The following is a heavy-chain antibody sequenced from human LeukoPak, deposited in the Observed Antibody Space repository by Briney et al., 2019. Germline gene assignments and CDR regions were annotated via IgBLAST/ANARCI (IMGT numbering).Heavy chain of an antibody. CDR2: INPNSGGT. CDR1: GYTFTGYH. CDR3: ARGGYSSSWLAFDY. V-gene: IGHV1-2*02. D-gene: IGHD6-13*01. Sequence: ASVKVSCKASGYTFTGYHMHWVRQAPGQGLEWMGWINPNSGGTNYAQKFQGRVTMTRDTSINTAYMELSRLRSDDTAVYYCARGGYSSSWLAFDYWGQGTLVTVSS. J-gene: IGHJ4*02.